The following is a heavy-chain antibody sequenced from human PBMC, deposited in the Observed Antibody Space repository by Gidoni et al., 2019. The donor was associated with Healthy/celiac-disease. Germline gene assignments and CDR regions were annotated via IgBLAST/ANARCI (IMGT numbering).Heavy chain of an antibody. Sequence: QVQLVQSGAEVKKPGASVKVSCKASGYTFTSYAMHLVRQAPGQRLEWMGWINAGNGNTKYSQKFQGRVTITRDTSASTAYMELSSLRSEDTAVYYCATTSGSYSEAYFDYWGQGTLVTVSS. CDR3: ATTSGSYSEAYFDY. CDR2: INAGNGNT. V-gene: IGHV1-3*01. D-gene: IGHD1-26*01. CDR1: GYTFTSYA. J-gene: IGHJ4*02.